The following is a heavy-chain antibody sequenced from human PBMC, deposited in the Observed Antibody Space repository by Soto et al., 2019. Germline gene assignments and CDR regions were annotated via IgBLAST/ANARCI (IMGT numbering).Heavy chain of an antibody. CDR3: TRISHSSGHS. V-gene: IGHV3-74*01. J-gene: IGHJ4*02. CDR2: INSDGSIT. Sequence: VQLVESGGGLVQPGGSLRLSCAASGFTFSSYWMHWVRQAPGKGLVWVSRINSDGSITNSADSVKGRFTISRDNAKNTLYLQMNSLRAEDTAVYYCTRISHSSGHSWGQGTLVTVSS. CDR1: GFTFSSYW. D-gene: IGHD6-19*01.